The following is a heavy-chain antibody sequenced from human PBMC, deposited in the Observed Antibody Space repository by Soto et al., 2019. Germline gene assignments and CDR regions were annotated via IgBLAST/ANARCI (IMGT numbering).Heavy chain of an antibody. V-gene: IGHV5-51*01. J-gene: IGHJ6*02. Sequence: GESLKISCKGSGYSFTSYWIGWVRQMPGKGLEWMGIIYPGDSDTRYSPSFQGQVTISADKSISTAYLQWSSLKASDTAMYYCARQGHYGDYYYYGMDVWGQGTTVTVSS. CDR1: GYSFTSYW. CDR2: IYPGDSDT. CDR3: ARQGHYGDYYYYGMDV. D-gene: IGHD4-17*01.